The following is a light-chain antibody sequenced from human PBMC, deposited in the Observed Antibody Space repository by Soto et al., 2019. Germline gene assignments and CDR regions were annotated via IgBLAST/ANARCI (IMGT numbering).Light chain of an antibody. CDR1: QSVLYSSDNKNY. Sequence: DIVMTQSPDSLAVSLGERATINCKSSQSVLYSSDNKNYLAWYQQKAGEPHKLLIYWASTRESGVPDRFSGSGSGADFTLTISSLQAEDVAVYYCQQYYGNPITFGQGTRLEIK. CDR3: QQYYGNPIT. J-gene: IGKJ5*01. V-gene: IGKV4-1*01. CDR2: WAS.